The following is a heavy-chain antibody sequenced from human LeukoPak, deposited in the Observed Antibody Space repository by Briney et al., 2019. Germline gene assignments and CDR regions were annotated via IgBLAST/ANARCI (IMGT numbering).Heavy chain of an antibody. CDR3: ARRSGCSTNCYPPNDYYYYYGMDV. D-gene: IGHD2-2*01. CDR1: GFTFSSYW. Sequence: PGGSLRLSCAASGFTFSSYWMHWVRQAPGKGLVWVSRINSDGSSTSYADSVKGRFTISRDNAKNTLYLQMNSLRAEDTAVYYCARRSGCSTNCYPPNDYYYYYGMDVWGQGTTVTVSS. J-gene: IGHJ6*02. CDR2: INSDGSST. V-gene: IGHV3-74*01.